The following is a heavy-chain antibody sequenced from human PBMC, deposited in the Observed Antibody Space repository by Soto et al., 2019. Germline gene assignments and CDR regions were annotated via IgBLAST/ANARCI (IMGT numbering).Heavy chain of an antibody. CDR2: IDPSDSQT. J-gene: IGHJ4*02. CDR1: GYSFAGYW. V-gene: IGHV5-10-1*01. D-gene: IGHD5-18*01. Sequence: PRESLKISCKGSGYSFAGYWITWVRQKPGKGLEWMGRIDPSDSQTYYSPSFRGHVTISVTKSITTVFLQWSSLRASDTAMYYCARQIHDSDTGPNFQYYFDSWGQGTPVTVSS. CDR3: ARQIHDSDTGPNFQYYFDS.